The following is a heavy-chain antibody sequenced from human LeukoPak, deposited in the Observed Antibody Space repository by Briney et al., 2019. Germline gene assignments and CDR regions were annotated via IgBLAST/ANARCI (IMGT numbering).Heavy chain of an antibody. D-gene: IGHD3-22*01. CDR2: ISWNSGSI. V-gene: IGHV3-9*01. Sequence: PGRSLRLSCAASGFTFDDYAMHWVRQAPGKGLEWVSGISWNSGSIGYADSVKGRFTISRDNAKNSLYLQMNSLRAEDTAVYYCARRGLGGYYDSSGYYFGYWGQGTLVTVSS. CDR3: ARRGLGGYYDSSGYYFGY. CDR1: GFTFDDYA. J-gene: IGHJ4*02.